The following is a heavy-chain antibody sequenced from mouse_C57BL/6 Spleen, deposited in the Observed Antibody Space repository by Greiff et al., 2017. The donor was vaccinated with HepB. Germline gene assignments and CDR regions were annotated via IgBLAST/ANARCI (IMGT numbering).Heavy chain of an antibody. V-gene: IGHV1-55*01. D-gene: IGHD1-1*01. CDR1: GYTFTSYW. CDR2: IYPGSGST. J-gene: IGHJ4*01. Sequence: VKLQQPGAELVKPGASVKMSCKASGYTFTSYWITWVKQRPGQGLEWIGDIYPGSGSTNYNEKFKSKATLTVDTSSSTAYMQLSSLTSEDSAVYYCAIYGSSYPYAMDYWGQGTSVTVSS. CDR3: AIYGSSYPYAMDY.